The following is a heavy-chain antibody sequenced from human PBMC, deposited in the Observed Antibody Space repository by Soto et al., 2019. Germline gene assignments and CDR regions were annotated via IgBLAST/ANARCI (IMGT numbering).Heavy chain of an antibody. CDR1: GFTFNIYA. CDR3: AKDDSGYADFDN. D-gene: IGHD5-12*01. J-gene: IGHJ4*02. V-gene: IGHV3-23*01. CDR2: ISRNGGGT. Sequence: PGGSLRLSCAAPGFTFNIYAMTWVRQAPGKGLEWVSAISRNGGGTYYADSVKGRFTISRDNSKNTLYLQMNSLRAEDTAIYYCAKDDSGYADFDNWGQGTLVTVSS.